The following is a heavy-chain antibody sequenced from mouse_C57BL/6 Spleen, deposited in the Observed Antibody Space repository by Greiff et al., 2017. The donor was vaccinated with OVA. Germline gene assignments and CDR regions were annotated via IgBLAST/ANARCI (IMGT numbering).Heavy chain of an antibody. CDR1: GYTFTDYE. V-gene: IGHV1-15*01. D-gene: IGHD1-1*01. J-gene: IGHJ4*01. Sequence: QVQLKQSGAELVRPGASVTLSCKASGYTFTDYEMHWVKQTPVHGLEWIGAIDPETGGTAYNQKFKGKAILTADKSSSTAYMELRSLTSEDSAVYYCTRKRGGNYAMDYWGQGTSVTVSS. CDR3: TRKRGGNYAMDY. CDR2: IDPETGGT.